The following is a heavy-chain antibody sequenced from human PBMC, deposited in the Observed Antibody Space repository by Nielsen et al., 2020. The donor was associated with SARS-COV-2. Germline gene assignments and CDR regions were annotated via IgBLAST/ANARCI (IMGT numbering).Heavy chain of an antibody. J-gene: IGHJ4*02. CDR2: ISGSGGTT. CDR1: GFTFSSYT. CDR3: TSAPRSSVTPPWDY. D-gene: IGHD4-17*01. Sequence: GGSLRLSCAASGFTFSSYTLSWVRQAPGKGLEWVAGISGSGGTTDYADSAKGRFAITRDNSGNTLYLHMNSLRAEDTAVYYCTSAPRSSVTPPWDYWGQGILVIVSS. V-gene: IGHV3-23*01.